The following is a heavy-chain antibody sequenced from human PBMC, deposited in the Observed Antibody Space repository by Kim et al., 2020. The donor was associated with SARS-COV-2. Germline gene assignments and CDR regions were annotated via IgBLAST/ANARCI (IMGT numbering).Heavy chain of an antibody. CDR3: ARIMLIDSSGWYYRDYYYGMDV. CDR1: GFSLSNARMG. V-gene: IGHV2-26*01. D-gene: IGHD6-19*01. Sequence: SGPTLVNPTETLTLTCTVSGFSLSNARMGVSWIRQPPGKALEWLAHIFSNDEKSYSTSLKSRFTISKDTSKSQVVLTMTNMDPVDTATYYCARIMLIDSSGWYYRDYYYGMDVWGQGTTVTVSS. CDR2: IFSNDEK. J-gene: IGHJ6*02.